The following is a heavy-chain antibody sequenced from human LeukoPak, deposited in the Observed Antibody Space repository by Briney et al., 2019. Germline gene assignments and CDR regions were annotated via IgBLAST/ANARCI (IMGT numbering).Heavy chain of an antibody. J-gene: IGHJ4*02. V-gene: IGHV5-51*01. CDR3: ASRPQGSSGWNYFDY. D-gene: IGHD6-19*01. CDR1: GNSFTSYW. Sequence: RGESLKISCKASGNSFTSYWIGWVRQMPGKGLEWMGIIYPDDSDTRYSPSFQGQVTISADKSISTAYLQWSSLKASDTAMYYCASRPQGSSGWNYFDYWGQGTLVTVSS. CDR2: IYPDDSDT.